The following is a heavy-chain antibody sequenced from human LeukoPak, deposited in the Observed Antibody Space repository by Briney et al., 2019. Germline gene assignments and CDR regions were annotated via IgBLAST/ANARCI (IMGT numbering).Heavy chain of an antibody. V-gene: IGHV3-15*01. CDR3: TTALRGIIY. D-gene: IGHD3-10*01. CDR1: GFTFSNAW. Sequence: GGSLRLSCAASGFTFSNAWLSWVRQAPGRGLEWLGRIKSKSDGGTTDYAAPVKGRFTISRDDSKYTLDLQMNSLRTEDTAVYYCTTALRGIIYWGQGTLVTVSS. CDR2: IKSKSDGGTT. J-gene: IGHJ4*02.